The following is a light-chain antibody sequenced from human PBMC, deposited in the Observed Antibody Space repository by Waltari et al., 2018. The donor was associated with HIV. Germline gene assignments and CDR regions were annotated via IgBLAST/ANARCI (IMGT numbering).Light chain of an antibody. J-gene: IGLJ3*02. CDR3: QSYDSSLSAWV. Sequence: QPVLTQPPSVSGAPGLGVTVPCTGSGSNIGAGYGVPWYQQLPGTAPKLLIYGNINRPSGVPDRFSASKSGTSASLAITGLQPEDEADYYCQSYDSSLSAWVFGGGTKLTVL. CDR1: GSNIGAGYG. CDR2: GNI. V-gene: IGLV1-40*01.